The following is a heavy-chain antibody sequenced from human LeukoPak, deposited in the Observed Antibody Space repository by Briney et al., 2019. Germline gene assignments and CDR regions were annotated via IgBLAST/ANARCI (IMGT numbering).Heavy chain of an antibody. D-gene: IGHD1-20*01. CDR2: INPSGGST. V-gene: IGHV1-46*01. CDR1: GYTFTSYY. CDR3: ARAPRYNWNDWWFDP. J-gene: IGHJ5*02. Sequence: ASVKVSCKASGYTFTSYYMHWVRQAPGQGLEWMGIINPSGGSTSYEQKFQGRVTMTRDTSTSTVYMELSSLRSEDTAVYYCARAPRYNWNDWWFDPWGQGTLVTVSS.